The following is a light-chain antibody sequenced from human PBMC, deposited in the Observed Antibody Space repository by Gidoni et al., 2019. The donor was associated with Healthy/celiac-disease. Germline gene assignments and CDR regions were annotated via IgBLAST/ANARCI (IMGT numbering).Light chain of an antibody. J-gene: IGKJ2*01. CDR3: QQSYSTPYT. V-gene: IGKV1-39*01. CDR1: QSISSY. Sequence: DIQFTQSPSSLSASVGDRVTITCRASQSISSYLNWYQQKPGKAPKLLIYAASSLQSGVPSRFSGSGSGTDFTLTISSLQPEDFATYYCQQSYSTPYTFGQXTKLEIK. CDR2: AAS.